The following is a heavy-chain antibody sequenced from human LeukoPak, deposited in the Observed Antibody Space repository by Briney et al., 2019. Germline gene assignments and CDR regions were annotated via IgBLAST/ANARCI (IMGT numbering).Heavy chain of an antibody. Sequence: GGSLRLSCAASGFTFSDYEMNWVRQAPGKGLEWVSSISSSSSYIYYADSVKGRFTISRDNAKNSLYLQMNSLRAEDTAVYYCARVAVAGTRLLDYWGQGTLVTVSS. CDR1: GFTFSDYE. V-gene: IGHV3-21*01. CDR2: ISSSSSYI. D-gene: IGHD6-19*01. J-gene: IGHJ4*02. CDR3: ARVAVAGTRLLDY.